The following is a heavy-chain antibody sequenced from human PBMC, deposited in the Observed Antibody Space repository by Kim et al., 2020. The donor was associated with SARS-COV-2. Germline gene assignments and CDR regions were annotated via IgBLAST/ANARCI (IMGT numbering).Heavy chain of an antibody. J-gene: IGHJ4*02. Sequence: NSGRCQLSISRDSSKNKVYLQMNGLRVEDTAVYFCARDRGGTGAVFDYWGQGTLVTVSS. V-gene: IGHV3-23*01. D-gene: IGHD3-16*01. CDR3: ARDRGGTGAVFDY.